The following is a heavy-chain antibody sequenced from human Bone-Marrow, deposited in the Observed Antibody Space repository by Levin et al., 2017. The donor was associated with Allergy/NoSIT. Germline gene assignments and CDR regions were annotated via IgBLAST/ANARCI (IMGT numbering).Heavy chain of an antibody. CDR2: ISNFPSTI. D-gene: IGHD2-21*02. CDR3: ARAYCGGDCYWGLKDV. Sequence: SCAASGFTFSDYHMTWIRQAPGKGLEWVSSISNFPSTIYYADSVKGRFTISRDNARNSLFLQMNSLRAEDTAVYYCARAYCGGDCYWGLKDVWGQGTMVTVSS. V-gene: IGHV3-11*01. CDR1: GFTFSDYH. J-gene: IGHJ3*01.